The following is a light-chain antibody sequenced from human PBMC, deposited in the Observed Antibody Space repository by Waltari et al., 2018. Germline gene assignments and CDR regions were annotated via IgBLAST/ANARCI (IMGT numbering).Light chain of an antibody. J-gene: IGLJ1*01. CDR2: NNN. Sequence: QSVVTQPPSASGTPGQRVTISCSGSSANIGSNTVNWYQQLPGTTPKLLIYNNNKRPSVVPDRFSGSKSGTSASLAISGLQSEDEADYYCAAWDDSLPGLFVFGSGTKVTVL. CDR3: AAWDDSLPGLFV. CDR1: SANIGSNT. V-gene: IGLV1-44*01.